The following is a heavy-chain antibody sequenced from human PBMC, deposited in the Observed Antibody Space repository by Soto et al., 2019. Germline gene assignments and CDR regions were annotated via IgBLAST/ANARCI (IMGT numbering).Heavy chain of an antibody. D-gene: IGHD3-9*01. CDR2: ISYSGST. CDR3: VRFLPPPNSGALTDHPDAFDY. J-gene: IGHJ4*02. Sequence: QLQLQESGPGLVKPSETLSLTCTVSGGSISSDSYYWGWIRQSPEKGLEWIASISYSGSTYYNPTIQRRPIIPVRSSKSQYRLKLRPVPAADTAVYYCVRFLPPPNSGALTDHPDAFDYWGKGNLVTVSS. V-gene: IGHV4-39*01. CDR1: GGSISSDSYY.